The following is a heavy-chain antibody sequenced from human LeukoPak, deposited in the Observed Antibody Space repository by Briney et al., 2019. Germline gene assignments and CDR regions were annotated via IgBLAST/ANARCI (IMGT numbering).Heavy chain of an antibody. CDR1: GGSISSYY. CDR2: IYYSGST. CDR3: ARGEQLWSS. Sequence: SETLSLTCTVSGGSISSYYWSWIRQPPGRGLEWIGYIYYSGSTNYNPSLKSRVTISVDTSKNQFSLKLSSVTAADTAVYYCARGEQLWSSWGQGTLVTVSS. D-gene: IGHD5-18*01. V-gene: IGHV4-59*01. J-gene: IGHJ4*02.